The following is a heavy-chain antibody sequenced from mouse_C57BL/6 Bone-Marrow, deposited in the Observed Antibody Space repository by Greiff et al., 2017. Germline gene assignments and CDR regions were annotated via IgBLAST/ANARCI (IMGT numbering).Heavy chain of an antibody. D-gene: IGHD2-2*01. Sequence: QVQLQQSGAELVKPGASVKLSCKASGYTFTSYWMQWVKQRPGQGLEWIGEIDPSDSYTNYNQKFKGKATLTVDTSSSTAYMQLSSLTSEDSAVYYCARYGYDGGDYWGQGTSVTVSS. J-gene: IGHJ4*01. CDR2: IDPSDSYT. CDR3: ARYGYDGGDY. V-gene: IGHV1-50*01. CDR1: GYTFTSYW.